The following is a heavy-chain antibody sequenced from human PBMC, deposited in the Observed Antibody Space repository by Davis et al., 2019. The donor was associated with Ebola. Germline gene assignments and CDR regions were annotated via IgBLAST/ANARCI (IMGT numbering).Heavy chain of an antibody. CDR3: ATDYLHY. J-gene: IGHJ4*02. D-gene: IGHD4-11*01. CDR2: INRRGST. Sequence: SETLSLTCAVYGGSFSGYYWNWIRQPPGKGLEWIGEINRRGSTNYNPSLKSRVTLSVDTSKNQFSLKLTSLTAADTAVYYCATDYLHYWGQGTLVTVSS. V-gene: IGHV4-34*01. CDR1: GGSFSGYY.